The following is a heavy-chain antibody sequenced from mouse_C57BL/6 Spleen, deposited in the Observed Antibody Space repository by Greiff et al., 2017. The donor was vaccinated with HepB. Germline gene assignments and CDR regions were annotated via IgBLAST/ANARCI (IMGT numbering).Heavy chain of an antibody. CDR3: ARSGTVDD. D-gene: IGHD1-1*01. V-gene: IGHV1-82*01. CDR1: GYAFSSSW. Sequence: VQLQQSGPELVKPGASVKISCKASGYAFSSSWMNWVKQRPGKGLEWIGRIYTGDGDTNYNGKFKGKATLTAAKSSSTAYMQLSSLTSEDSAVYVGARSGTVDDWGQGSTLTVSS. CDR2: IYTGDGDT. J-gene: IGHJ2*01.